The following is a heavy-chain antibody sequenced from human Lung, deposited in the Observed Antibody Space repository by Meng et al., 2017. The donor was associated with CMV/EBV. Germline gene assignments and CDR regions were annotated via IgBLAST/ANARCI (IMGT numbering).Heavy chain of an antibody. V-gene: IGHV3-49*04. CDR1: GFIFGNYA. J-gene: IGHJ6*02. D-gene: IGHD3-16*01. CDR3: TRDYVLKTFYYSGMDV. CDR2: IRTKVHGETT. Sequence: GGSXRLXXRGSGFIFGNYAIHWVRQGPGKGLEWIGFIRTKVHGETTEDAASVKGRFAISRDDSKNIAYLQMDSLKTEDTAVYYCTRDYVLKTFYYSGMDVGXQGTXVTVSS.